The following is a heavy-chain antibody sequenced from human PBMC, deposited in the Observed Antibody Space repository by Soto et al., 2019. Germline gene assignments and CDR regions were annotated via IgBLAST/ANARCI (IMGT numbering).Heavy chain of an antibody. Sequence: QVQMVQSGAEVKKPGASVKVSCRASGYSFTSYDVNWVRQATGQGLEWMGWMNPNSGNTAFAEKFQGRVTMTRDTTIRTAYIELSGLTSEDTAVYYCARYQYTSYCSDGSCSYDAFDIWGQGTVVTVSS. CDR3: ARYQYTSYCSDGSCSYDAFDI. CDR2: MNPNSGNT. D-gene: IGHD2-15*01. J-gene: IGHJ3*02. V-gene: IGHV1-8*01. CDR1: GYSFTSYD.